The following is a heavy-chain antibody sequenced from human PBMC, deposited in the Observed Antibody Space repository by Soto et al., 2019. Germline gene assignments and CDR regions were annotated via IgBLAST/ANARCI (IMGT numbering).Heavy chain of an antibody. CDR1: GFSFSDYY. D-gene: IGHD4-17*01. V-gene: IGHV3-11*01. CDR3: VRDDAYGGTNTWFDP. J-gene: IGHJ5*02. CDR2: ISSSGNSI. Sequence: QEQLVESGGGVVKPGGSLRLSCTASGFSFSDYYMSWIRQAPGKGLECIAYISSSGNSIYYADSVKGRFTVSRDNAKNSLYLHMNSLTAEDTAMYCCVRDDAYGGTNTWFDPWGQGTLVTVSS.